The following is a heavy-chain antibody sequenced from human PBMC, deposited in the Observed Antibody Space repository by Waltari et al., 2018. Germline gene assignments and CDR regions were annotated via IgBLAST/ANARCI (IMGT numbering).Heavy chain of an antibody. CDR1: GYTFTGYY. V-gene: IGHV1-2*06. CDR2: INPNSGGT. Sequence: QVQLVQSGAEVKKPGASVKVSCKASGYTFTGYYMHWVRQAPGQGLEWMGRINPNSGGTNYAQKFQGRVTMTRDTSIRTAYMELSRLRSDDTAVYYCARDGRGDYDFWSPPSDGMDVWGQGTTVTVSS. J-gene: IGHJ6*02. D-gene: IGHD3-3*01. CDR3: ARDGRGDYDFWSPPSDGMDV.